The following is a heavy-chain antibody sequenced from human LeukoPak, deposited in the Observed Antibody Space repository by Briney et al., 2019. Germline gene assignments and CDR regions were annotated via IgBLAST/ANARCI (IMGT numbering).Heavy chain of an antibody. D-gene: IGHD3-10*01. J-gene: IGHJ4*02. CDR2: IYSGGNT. Sequence: GGSLRLSCTVSGFTVSSNSMSWVRQAPGKGLEWVSFIYSGGNTHYSDSVKGRFTISRDNSKNTLYLQMNSLRAEDTAVYYCARDKEKGGSGSKFDYWGQGTLVTVSS. CDR3: ARDKEKGGSGSKFDY. V-gene: IGHV3-53*01. CDR1: GFTVSSNS.